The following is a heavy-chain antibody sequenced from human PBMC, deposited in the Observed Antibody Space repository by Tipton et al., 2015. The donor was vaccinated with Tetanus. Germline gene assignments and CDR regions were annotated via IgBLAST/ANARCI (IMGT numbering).Heavy chain of an antibody. V-gene: IGHV4-34*01. CDR1: GDSMTKYY. Sequence: TLSLTCTVSGDSMTKYYWSWIRQPPGKGLEWIGEINHTGSTNYNPSLRRRVTISIGTSNNQFSPKLNSVTAADSAVYYCAKSDGAQTSGWYPSLYFDFWGQGTLVTVSS. D-gene: IGHD6-19*01. CDR3: AKSDGAQTSGWYPSLYFDF. J-gene: IGHJ4*02. CDR2: INHTGST.